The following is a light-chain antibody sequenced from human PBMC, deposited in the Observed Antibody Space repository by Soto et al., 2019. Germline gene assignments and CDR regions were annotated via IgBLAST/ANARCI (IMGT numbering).Light chain of an antibody. Sequence: QSVLTQPASVSGSPGQSITISCTGTSSNVGSYNLVSWFQQLPGKVLKLMIYEGTKRPSGVSDRFSGSKSGNTASLTISGLQAEDEADYYCFSYAGNSVYVFGTGTKVTVL. CDR2: EGT. V-gene: IGLV2-23*01. J-gene: IGLJ1*01. CDR1: SSNVGSYNL. CDR3: FSYAGNSVYV.